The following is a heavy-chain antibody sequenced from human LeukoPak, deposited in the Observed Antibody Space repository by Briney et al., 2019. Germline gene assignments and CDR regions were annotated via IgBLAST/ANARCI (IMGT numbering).Heavy chain of an antibody. CDR2: LYYSWGT. CDR1: GGSISSYY. D-gene: IGHD3-10*01. Sequence: PSETLSLTCTVSGGSISSYYWSWIRQPPGKGLEWIGYLYYSWGTNYNPSLKSRVTISVDTSKNQFSLKLSSVTAADTAVYYCARSNGSGSYYFDYWSQGTLVTVSS. J-gene: IGHJ4*02. CDR3: ARSNGSGSYYFDY. V-gene: IGHV4-59*01.